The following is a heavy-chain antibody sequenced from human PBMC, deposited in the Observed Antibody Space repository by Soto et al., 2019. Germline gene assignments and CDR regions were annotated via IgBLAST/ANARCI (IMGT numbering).Heavy chain of an antibody. J-gene: IGHJ4*02. CDR2: LNWNSEVM. CDR1: GFSFDEYA. CDR3: AKVFSMRSMSSAVFD. Sequence: EVLLVESGGGLVQPGRSLRLSCVISGFSFDEYAVHWVRQAPGKGLEWVSGLNWNSEVMGYADSVRGRFRTSTDHAENSLILQMNSLWPDLTATYFCAKVFSMRSMSSAVFDWGQGTRLTVSS. V-gene: IGHV3-9*01. D-gene: IGHD3-10*02.